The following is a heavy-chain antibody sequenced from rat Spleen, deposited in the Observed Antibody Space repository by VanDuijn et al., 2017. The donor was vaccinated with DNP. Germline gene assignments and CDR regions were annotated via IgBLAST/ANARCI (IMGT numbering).Heavy chain of an antibody. CDR3: ATGVYGGYEDWFAY. Sequence: EVQLVESGGGLVQPGRSMKLSCAASGLTFSNYGMAWVRQAPKKGLEWVTSINSNGGSTSYRDSVKGRFAISRDNAKSILYLQMNSLKSEDTATYYCATGVYGGYEDWFAYWGQGTLVTVSS. CDR1: GLTFSNYG. CDR2: INSNGGST. D-gene: IGHD1-11*01. V-gene: IGHV5-25*01. J-gene: IGHJ3*01.